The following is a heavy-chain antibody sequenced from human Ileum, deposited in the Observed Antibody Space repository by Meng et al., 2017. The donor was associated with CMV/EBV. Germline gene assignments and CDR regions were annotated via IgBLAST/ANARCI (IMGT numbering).Heavy chain of an antibody. CDR2: ISNSSSTI. CDR3: ASSDYYDFWSGYPGKYYVDY. Sequence: GESLKISCEASGFTFSSYSMNWVRQAPGKGLEWVSYISNSSSTIYYADSVKGRFTISRDNAKNSLYLQMNSLRAEDTAVYYCASSDYYDFWSGYPGKYYVDYWGQGTLVTVSS. D-gene: IGHD3-3*01. V-gene: IGHV3-48*04. J-gene: IGHJ4*02. CDR1: GFTFSSYS.